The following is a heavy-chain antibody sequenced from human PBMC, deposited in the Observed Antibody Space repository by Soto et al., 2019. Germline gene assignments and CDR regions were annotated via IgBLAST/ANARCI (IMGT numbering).Heavy chain of an antibody. J-gene: IGHJ4*02. CDR3: ARGAYSGSSSYFDY. V-gene: IGHV4-30-4*01. Sequence: QVQLQESGPGLVKPSQTLSLTCTVSGDSISSGEHYWSWIRQPPGKCLEWIGYIYYSGTTYSRPSLQSRVTISVDTAKNQFSLKLNSVTAADTAVYYCARGAYSGSSSYFDYWGQGTLVPVSS. CDR1: GDSISSGEHY. D-gene: IGHD6-6*01. CDR2: IYYSGTT.